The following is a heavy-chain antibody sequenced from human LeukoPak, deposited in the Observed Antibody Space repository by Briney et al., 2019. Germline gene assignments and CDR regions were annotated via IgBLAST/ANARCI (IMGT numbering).Heavy chain of an antibody. CDR3: ARYSSSWYATDY. CDR2: VSGSGGGT. Sequence: GGSLRLSCAASGFTFSSYAVSWVRQAPGKGLEWVSAVSGSGGGTYYADSVKGRFTMSRDNSKNTLYLQMNSLSAEDTAVYYCARYSSSWYATDYWGQRTMVTVSS. J-gene: IGHJ4*02. CDR1: GFTFSSYA. D-gene: IGHD6-13*01. V-gene: IGHV3-23*01.